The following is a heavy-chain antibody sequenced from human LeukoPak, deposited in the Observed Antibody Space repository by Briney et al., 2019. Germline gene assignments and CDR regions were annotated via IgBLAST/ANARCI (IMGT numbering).Heavy chain of an antibody. J-gene: IGHJ4*02. CDR2: ISSSSSYI. D-gene: IGHD3-10*01. CDR3: ARERDYYGPGSYDVD. CDR1: GFTFSSYS. Sequence: GGSLRLSCAASGFTFSSYSMNWVRQAPGKGLEWVSSISSSSSYIYYADSVKGRFTISRDNAKNSLYLQMNSLRAEDTAVYYCARERDYYGPGSYDVDWGQGTLVTVSS. V-gene: IGHV3-21*01.